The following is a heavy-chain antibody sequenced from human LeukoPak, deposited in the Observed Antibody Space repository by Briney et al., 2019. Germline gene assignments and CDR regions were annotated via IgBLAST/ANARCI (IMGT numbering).Heavy chain of an antibody. CDR1: GGSFSGYY. J-gene: IGHJ6*02. Sequence: SETLSLTCAVYGGSFSGYYWSWIRQLPGKGLEWIGEINHSGGTNYNPSLNSRVTISVDTSKNQFSLKLSSVTAADTAVYYCARDSVLRFLGHYYYYGMDVWGQGTTVTVSS. CDR3: ARDSVLRFLGHYYYYGMDV. V-gene: IGHV4-34*01. D-gene: IGHD3-3*01. CDR2: INHSGGT.